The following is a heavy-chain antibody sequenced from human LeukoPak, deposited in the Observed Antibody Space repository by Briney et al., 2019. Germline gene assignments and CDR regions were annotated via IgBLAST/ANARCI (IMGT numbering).Heavy chain of an antibody. CDR3: ARDSSSWSYFDY. CDR2: ISSSRSYI. CDR1: GFSVSSKY. D-gene: IGHD6-13*01. V-gene: IGHV3-21*01. Sequence: GGSLRLSCAASGFSVSSKYMNWVRQAPGKGLEWVASISSSRSYIYYADSVKGRFTISRDNGKNSLYLQMNSLRVEDTAVYYCARDSSSWSYFDYWGQGTRVTVSS. J-gene: IGHJ4*02.